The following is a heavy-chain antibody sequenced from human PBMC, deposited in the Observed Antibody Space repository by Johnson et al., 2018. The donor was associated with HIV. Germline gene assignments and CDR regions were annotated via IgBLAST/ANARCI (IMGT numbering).Heavy chain of an antibody. J-gene: IGHJ3*02. D-gene: IGHD6-19*01. CDR2: ISGGGGTT. V-gene: IGHV3-23*04. Sequence: VQLVESGGRLVQPGGSLRLSCAASGFTFSSYAMSWVRQAPGKGLEWVSGISGGGGTTYYADSGKGRFTISRDNSKNTLYLQMNSLKAEDTAVYYCVSSGCQRCAFDIWGQGTMVTVSS. CDR1: GFTFSSYA. CDR3: VSSGCQRCAFDI.